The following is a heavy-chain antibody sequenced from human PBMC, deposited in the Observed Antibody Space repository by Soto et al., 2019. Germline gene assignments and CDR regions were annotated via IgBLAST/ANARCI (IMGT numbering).Heavy chain of an antibody. CDR2: TSYDGNNK. CDR3: ARWGTTGGFDL. D-gene: IGHD3-16*01. J-gene: IGHJ4*02. CDR1: GFRFKSFV. Sequence: QVQLVESGGGVVQPGTSLRLYCAASGFRFKSFVMHWVRQAPGKGLEWVAFTSYDGNNKDYGDSVKGRFTVSRDNSQNTLHLQMDFLRQEDTALYYCARWGTTGGFDLWGQGTLVSVSS. V-gene: IGHV3-30*19.